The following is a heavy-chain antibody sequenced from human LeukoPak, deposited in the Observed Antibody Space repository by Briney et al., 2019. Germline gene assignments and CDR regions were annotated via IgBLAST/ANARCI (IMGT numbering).Heavy chain of an antibody. V-gene: IGHV4-38-2*01. Sequence: KASETLSLTCAVSGYFISSGYYWGWIRQPPGKGLEWIGSIYHSGSTYYNPSLKSRVTISIDTSKKQFSLKLSSVSAADTAVYYCARVGGGSGPYYFDYWGQGTLVTVSS. CDR2: IYHSGST. CDR1: GYFISSGYY. CDR3: ARVGGGSGPYYFDY. D-gene: IGHD6-19*01. J-gene: IGHJ4*02.